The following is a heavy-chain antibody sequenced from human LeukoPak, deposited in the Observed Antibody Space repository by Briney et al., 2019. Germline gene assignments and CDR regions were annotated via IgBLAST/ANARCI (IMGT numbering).Heavy chain of an antibody. CDR3: ARSSSEMATIVYYFDY. V-gene: IGHV1-69*06. Sequence: GSSVKVSCKASGGIFSSYAISWVRQAPGQGLEWMGGIIPIFGTANYAQKFQGRVTITADKSTSTAYMELSSLRSEDTAVYYCARSSSEMATIVYYFDYWGQGTLVTVSS. D-gene: IGHD5-24*01. J-gene: IGHJ4*02. CDR2: IIPIFGTA. CDR1: GGIFSSYA.